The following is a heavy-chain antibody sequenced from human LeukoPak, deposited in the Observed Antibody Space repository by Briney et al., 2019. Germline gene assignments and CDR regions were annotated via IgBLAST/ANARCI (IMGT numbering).Heavy chain of an antibody. CDR2: IYYSGST. V-gene: IGHV4-61*01. Sequence: SQTLSLTCTVSGGSISSGSYYWSWIRQPPGKGLEWIGYIYYSGSTNYNPSLKSRVTISVDTSKNQFSLKLSSVTAADTAVYYCARIGTAMTDYWGQGTLVTVSS. CDR3: ARIGTAMTDY. J-gene: IGHJ4*02. D-gene: IGHD5-18*01. CDR1: GGSISSGSYY.